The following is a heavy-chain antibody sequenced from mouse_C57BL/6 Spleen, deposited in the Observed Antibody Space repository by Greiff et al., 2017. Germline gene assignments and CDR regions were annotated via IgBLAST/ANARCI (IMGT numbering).Heavy chain of an antibody. Sequence: EVQGVESGPELVKPGASVKISCKASGYSFTGYYMNWVKQSPEKSLEWIGEINPSTGGTTYNQKFKAKATLTVDKSSSTAYMQLKSLTSEDSAVYYCARWDYYGSSYDYAMDYWGQGTSVTVSS. CDR1: GYSFTGYY. D-gene: IGHD1-1*01. CDR3: ARWDYYGSSYDYAMDY. V-gene: IGHV1-42*01. CDR2: INPSTGGT. J-gene: IGHJ4*01.